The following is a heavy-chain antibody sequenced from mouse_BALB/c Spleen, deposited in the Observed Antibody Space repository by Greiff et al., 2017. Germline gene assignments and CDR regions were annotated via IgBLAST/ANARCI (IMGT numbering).Heavy chain of an antibody. J-gene: IGHJ4*01. CDR2: INPSNGRT. Sequence: VQLQQPGAELVKPGASVKLSCKASGYTFTSYWMHWVKQRPGQGLEWIGEINPSNGRTNYNEKFKSKATLTVDKSSSTAYMQLSSLTSEDSAVYYCARGGNPHYYAMDYWGQGTSVTVSS. D-gene: IGHD2-1*01. CDR3: ARGGNPHYYAMDY. CDR1: GYTFTSYW. V-gene: IGHV1S81*02.